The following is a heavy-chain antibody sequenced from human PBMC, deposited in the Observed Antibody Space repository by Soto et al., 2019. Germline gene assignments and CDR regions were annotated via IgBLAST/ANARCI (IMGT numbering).Heavy chain of an antibody. CDR3: ARDSITMVRRVITDYYYYGMHV. CDR1: GYTFTGYY. J-gene: IGHJ6*02. CDR2: INPNSGGT. V-gene: IGHV1-2*02. Sequence: QVQLVQSGAEVKKPGASVKVSCKASGYTFTGYYMHWVRQAPGQGLEWMGWINPNSGGTNYAQKFQGRVTMTRDTSIKTAYIELSRLRTEDTAVYYCARDSITMVRRVITDYYYYGMHVWGQGTTVTVSS. D-gene: IGHD3-10*01.